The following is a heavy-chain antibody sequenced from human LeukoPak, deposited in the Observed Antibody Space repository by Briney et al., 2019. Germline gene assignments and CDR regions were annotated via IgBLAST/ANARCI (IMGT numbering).Heavy chain of an antibody. CDR2: INPNSGGT. CDR1: GYTFTGYY. V-gene: IGHV1-2*02. Sequence: GASVKVSCKASGYTFTGYYMHWVRQAPGQGLEGMGWINPNSGGTNYAQKFQGRVTMTRDTSISTAYMELSRLRSDDTAVYYCASGKTYYYDSSGYLTEYYFDYWGQGTLVTVSS. CDR3: ASGKTYYYDSSGYLTEYYFDY. J-gene: IGHJ4*02. D-gene: IGHD3-22*01.